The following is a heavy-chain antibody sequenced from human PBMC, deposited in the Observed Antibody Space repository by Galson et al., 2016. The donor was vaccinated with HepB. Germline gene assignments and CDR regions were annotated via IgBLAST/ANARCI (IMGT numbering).Heavy chain of an antibody. CDR3: TRDYSWSSDFDY. CDR1: GYTFTSNG. D-gene: IGHD1-26*01. CDR2: ISAYSGST. Sequence: SVKVSCKASGYTFTSNGISWVRQAPGQGLEWMGWISAYSGSTHYPQKFQGRVTMTTETTTSTAYMELRSLRSNDTAVYYCTRDYSWSSDFDYWGRGTLVTVSS. V-gene: IGHV1-18*01. J-gene: IGHJ4*02.